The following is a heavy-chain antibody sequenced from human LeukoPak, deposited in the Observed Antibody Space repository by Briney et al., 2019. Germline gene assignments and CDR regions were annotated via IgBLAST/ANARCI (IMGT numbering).Heavy chain of an antibody. J-gene: IGHJ4*02. CDR2: ISGSGGST. V-gene: IGHV3-23*01. CDR3: AKDLGTILTGYYSPQDY. D-gene: IGHD3-9*01. Sequence: GGSLRLFCAASGFTFSSYAMSWVRQAPGKGLEWVSAISGSGGSTYYADSVKGRFTISRDNSKNTLYLQMNSLRAEDTAVYYCAKDLGTILTGYYSPQDYWGQGTLVTVSS. CDR1: GFTFSSYA.